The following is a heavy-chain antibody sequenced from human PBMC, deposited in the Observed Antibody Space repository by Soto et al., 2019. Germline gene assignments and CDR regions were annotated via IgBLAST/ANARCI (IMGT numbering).Heavy chain of an antibody. Sequence: QMQMQESGPRLVKPSETLSLTCTVSGASITDSYLSWIRQPPEKGLEWIGYIYFSGVATYNPSLKSRATMSRDTSKNEFSLKLTSVTAADTAIYYCARGDSDLAVSEAAYWGQGTLVTVSS. CDR3: ARGDSDLAVSEAAY. CDR2: IYFSGVA. D-gene: IGHD2-15*01. J-gene: IGHJ1*01. CDR1: GASITDSY. V-gene: IGHV4-59*01.